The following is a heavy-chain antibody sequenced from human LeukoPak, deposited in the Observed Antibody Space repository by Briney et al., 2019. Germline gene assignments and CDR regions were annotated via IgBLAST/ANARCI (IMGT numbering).Heavy chain of an antibody. CDR3: ARGGYYDSSSPFDY. D-gene: IGHD3-22*01. J-gene: IGHJ4*02. V-gene: IGHV1-69*05. CDR2: IITIFGTA. CDR1: GGTFSSYA. Sequence: GASVKVSRKASGGTFSSYAISRVRQAPGQGLEWMGRIITIFGTANYAQKFQGRVTITTDQSTSTAYMELSSLRSEDTAVYYCARGGYYDSSSPFDYWGQGTLVTVSS.